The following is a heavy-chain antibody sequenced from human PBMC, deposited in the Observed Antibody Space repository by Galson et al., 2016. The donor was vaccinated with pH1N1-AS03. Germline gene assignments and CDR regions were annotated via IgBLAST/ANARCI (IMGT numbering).Heavy chain of an antibody. V-gene: IGHV2-5*01. CDR2: IYWNDDK. D-gene: IGHD3-3*01. J-gene: IGHJ4*02. CDR3: AHTVDTLFGVVPTQPFYCDS. CDR1: GFSLATNGKG. Sequence: PALVKPTQTLTLTCTFSGFSLATNGKGVGWIRQPPGEALEWLALIYWNDDKRYSPSLKNRLTITKDTTKSQVVLTLTNADPVDTATYYCAHTVDTLFGVVPTQPFYCDSWGQGSLVTVSS.